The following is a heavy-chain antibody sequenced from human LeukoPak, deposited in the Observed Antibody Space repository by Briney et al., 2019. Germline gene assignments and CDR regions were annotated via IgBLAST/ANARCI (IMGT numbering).Heavy chain of an antibody. CDR3: ARAINMAVAGTLDAFDI. V-gene: IGHV4-38-2*02. J-gene: IGHJ3*02. D-gene: IGHD6-19*01. CDR1: GYSISSGYY. CDR2: IYHSGST. Sequence: SETLSLTCTVSGYSISSGYYWGWIRQPPGKGLEWIGSIYHSGSTYYNPSLKSRVTISVDTSKNQFSLKLSSVTAADTAVYYCARAINMAVAGTLDAFDIWGQGTMVTVSS.